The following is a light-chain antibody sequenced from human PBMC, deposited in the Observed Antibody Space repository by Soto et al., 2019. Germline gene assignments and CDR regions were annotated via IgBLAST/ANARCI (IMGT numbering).Light chain of an antibody. CDR3: QQYYSWYT. J-gene: IGKJ2*01. CDR2: KAS. Sequence: DIQMTQSPSTLSASVGDRVTITCRASQSISSRLAWYQHKPGKAPKLLIYKASSLQGGVPSRFSGSGSGTEFTLTVSSLQADDFATYYCQQYYSWYTFGQGTTLEIK. V-gene: IGKV1-5*03. CDR1: QSISSR.